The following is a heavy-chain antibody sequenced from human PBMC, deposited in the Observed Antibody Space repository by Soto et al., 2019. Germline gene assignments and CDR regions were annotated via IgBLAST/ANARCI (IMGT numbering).Heavy chain of an antibody. D-gene: IGHD3-10*01. CDR3: ARERSGAFDI. CDR2: ISYDGSNK. J-gene: IGHJ3*02. V-gene: IGHV3-30-3*01. Sequence: QVQLVESGGGVVQPGRSLRLSCAASGFTFSSYAMHWVRQAPGKGLEWVAVISYDGSNKYYADSVKGRFTISRDNSKNTLYLQMNSLIAEDTAVYYCARERSGAFDIWGQGTMVTVSS. CDR1: GFTFSSYA.